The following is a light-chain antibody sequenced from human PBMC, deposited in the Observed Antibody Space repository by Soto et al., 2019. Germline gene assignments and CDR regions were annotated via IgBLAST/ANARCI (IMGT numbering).Light chain of an antibody. V-gene: IGLV8-61*01. CDR1: SGSVSTSYS. CDR2: STN. J-gene: IGLJ3*02. CDR3: VLYMGSGIGV. Sequence: QTVVTQEPSFSVSPGGTVTLTCGLSSGSVSTSYSPSWYQQAPGQTPRTIIYSTNIRSSGVPDRFSGSILGNKAALTIAGAQADDESDYSCVLYMGSGIGVFGGGTTLTVL.